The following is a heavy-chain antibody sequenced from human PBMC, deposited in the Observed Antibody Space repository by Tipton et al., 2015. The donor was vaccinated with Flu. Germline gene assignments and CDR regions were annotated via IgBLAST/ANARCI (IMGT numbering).Heavy chain of an antibody. J-gene: IGHJ4*02. CDR3: ARGSGSGTHVMFDY. D-gene: IGHD3-10*01. CDR2: IYSSGST. CDR1: GGSLSSFY. Sequence: LRLSCTVSGGSLSSFYWSWIRQPAGKGLEYIGRIYSSGSTNYNPSFKSRVSMSLDASKTQFSLNLNSVTAADTAMYYCARGSGSGTHVMFDYWGQGTPVTVSS. V-gene: IGHV4-4*07.